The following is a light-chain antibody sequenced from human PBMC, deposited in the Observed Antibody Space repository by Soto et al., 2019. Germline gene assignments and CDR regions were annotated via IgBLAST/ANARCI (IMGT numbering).Light chain of an antibody. J-gene: IGKJ5*01. V-gene: IGKV3-11*01. CDR1: QSVSSY. CDR3: QQRSNWPIT. Sequence: EIVMTHSPDTLPPSPGQRHTLYCXASQSVSSYLAWYQQKPGQAPRLLIYDASNRATGIPARFSGSGSGTDFTLTISSLEPEDFAVYYCQQRSNWPITFGQGTRLEN. CDR2: DAS.